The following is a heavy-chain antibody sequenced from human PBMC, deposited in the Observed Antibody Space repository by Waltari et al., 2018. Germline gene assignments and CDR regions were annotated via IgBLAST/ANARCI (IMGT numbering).Heavy chain of an antibody. J-gene: IGHJ6*02. CDR3: ARRRGSGSLAYYYYYYGMDV. CDR1: GGSFSGYY. D-gene: IGHD3-10*01. CDR2: INHSGST. Sequence: QVQLQQWGAGLLKPSETLSLTCAVYGGSFSGYYWSWIRQPPGKGLEWIGEINHSGSTNYNPSLKIRVTISVDTSKNQFSLKLSSVTAADTAVYYCARRRGSGSLAYYYYYYGMDVWGQGTTVTVSS. V-gene: IGHV4-34*01.